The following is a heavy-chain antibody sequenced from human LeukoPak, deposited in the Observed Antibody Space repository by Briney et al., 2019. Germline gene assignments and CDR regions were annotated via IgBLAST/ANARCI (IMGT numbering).Heavy chain of an antibody. J-gene: IGHJ4*02. D-gene: IGHD6-6*01. V-gene: IGHV3-48*01. CDR2: ISSSSRTK. Sequence: GGSLRLSCAASGFIFSDYGMNWVRQAPGKGLEWVSYISSSSRTKQYADSVKGRFTISRDNAQSSVYLRMNSVRAEDSAVYYCARGGAARPDYWGQGTLVTVSS. CDR3: ARGGAARPDY. CDR1: GFIFSDYG.